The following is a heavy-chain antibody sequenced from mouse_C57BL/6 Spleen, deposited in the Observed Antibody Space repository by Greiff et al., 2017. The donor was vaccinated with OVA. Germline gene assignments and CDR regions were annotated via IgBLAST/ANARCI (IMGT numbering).Heavy chain of an antibody. CDR2: ISGGGGNT. CDR3: ARLYDGYYPYAMDY. D-gene: IGHD2-3*01. Sequence: EVKLMESGGGLVKPGGSLKLSCAASGFTFSSYTMSWVRQTPEKRLEWVATISGGGGNTYYPDSVKGRSTISRDNAKNTLYLQMSSLRSEDTALYYCARLYDGYYPYAMDYWGQGTSVTVSS. V-gene: IGHV5-9*01. J-gene: IGHJ4*01. CDR1: GFTFSSYT.